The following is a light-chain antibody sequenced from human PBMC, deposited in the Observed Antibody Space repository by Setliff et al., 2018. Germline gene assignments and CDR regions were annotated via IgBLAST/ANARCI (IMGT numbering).Light chain of an antibody. V-gene: IGLV2-14*03. CDR1: SSDVGTYNF. J-gene: IGLJ2*01. Sequence: QSVLTQPAAVSGSPGQSITISCTGTSSDVGTYNFVSWYQQHPAKAPKLLIYEVTKRPSGVSDRFSGPKSGNTASLTISGLQAEDEADYYCLSYTSKTTHALFGGGTKVTVL. CDR2: EVT. CDR3: LSYTSKTTHAL.